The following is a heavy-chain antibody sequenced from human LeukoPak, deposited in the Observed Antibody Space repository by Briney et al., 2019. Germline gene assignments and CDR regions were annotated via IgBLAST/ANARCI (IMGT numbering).Heavy chain of an antibody. CDR2: IYYSGST. V-gene: IGHV4-61*05. CDR1: GGSISSSSYY. J-gene: IGHJ4*02. Sequence: PSEILSLTCTVSGGSISSSSYYWGWIRQPPGKGLEWIGYIYYSGSTNYNPSLKSRVTISVDTSKNQFSLKLSSVTAADTAVYYCARIRHDYGDYVDYWGQGTLVTVSS. CDR3: ARIRHDYGDYVDY. D-gene: IGHD4-17*01.